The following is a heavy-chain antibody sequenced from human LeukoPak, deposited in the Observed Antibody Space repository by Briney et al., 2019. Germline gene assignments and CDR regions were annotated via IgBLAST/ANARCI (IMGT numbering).Heavy chain of an antibody. V-gene: IGHV4-39*07. CDR3: ARDDGYDVFDY. D-gene: IGHD5-12*01. CDR1: GGSISTSNYY. Sequence: PSETLSLTCTVSGGSISTSNYYWGWIRQPPGKGLEWIGNIYQSGSTYYNPSLKSRVTISVDTSNNQFSLKLSSVTAADTAVYYCARDDGYDVFDYWGQGTLVTVSS. J-gene: IGHJ4*02. CDR2: IYQSGST.